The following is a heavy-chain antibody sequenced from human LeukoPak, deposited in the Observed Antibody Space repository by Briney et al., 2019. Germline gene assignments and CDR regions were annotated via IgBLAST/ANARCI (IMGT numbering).Heavy chain of an antibody. D-gene: IGHD3-10*01. CDR1: GGSISTSSYY. Sequence: SETLSLTCTVSGGSISTSSYYWGWVRQPPGKGLEWIGNIFYSGSTYYSPSLKSRVTISLDTSRNQFSLKLNSVTAADTAVYYCAASLWFGIYPDYWGQGTLVTVSS. V-gene: IGHV4-39*07. CDR3: AASLWFGIYPDY. CDR2: IFYSGST. J-gene: IGHJ4*02.